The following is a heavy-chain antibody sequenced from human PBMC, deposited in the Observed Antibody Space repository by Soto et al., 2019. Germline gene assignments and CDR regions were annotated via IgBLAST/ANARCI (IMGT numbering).Heavy chain of an antibody. CDR3: ARALIQLWPHCYYGRDV. Sequence: SVTLSLTWTACPGCLTSGDYYWSWIRQPRGKGRGWKGSISYSAATYYNPSLKRLVTISIGTTKNPFCLKVNSVTAADTAVYYCARALIQLWPHCYYGRDVWGQRTTVTVSS. V-gene: IGHV4-30-4*01. CDR2: ISYSAAT. J-gene: IGHJ6*02. CDR1: PGCLTSGDYY. D-gene: IGHD5-18*01.